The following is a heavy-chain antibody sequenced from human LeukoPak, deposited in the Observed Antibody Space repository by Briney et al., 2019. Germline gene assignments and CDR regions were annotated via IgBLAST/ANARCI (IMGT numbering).Heavy chain of an antibody. D-gene: IGHD1-1*01. V-gene: IGHV3-74*01. CDR2: INSDGSST. CDR1: GFTFSSYW. J-gene: IGHJ4*02. CDR3: ARGASWAGNFDY. Sequence: PGGSLRLSCAASGFTFSSYWMHWVRQAPGKGLVWVSRINSDGSSTSHADSVKGRFTISRDNAKNTLYLQMNSLRAEVTAVYYCARGASWAGNFDYWGQGTLVTVSS.